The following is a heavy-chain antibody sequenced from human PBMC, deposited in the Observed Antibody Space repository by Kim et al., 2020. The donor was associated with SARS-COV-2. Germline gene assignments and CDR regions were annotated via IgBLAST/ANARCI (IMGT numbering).Heavy chain of an antibody. CDR2: IYPGDSDT. CDR1: GYSFTSYW. D-gene: IGHD3-10*01. V-gene: IGHV5-51*01. CDR3: ARPYYGSGSSLIDFDY. J-gene: IGHJ4*02. Sequence: GESLKISCKGSGYSFTSYWIGWVRQMPGKGLEWMGIIYPGDSDTRYSPSFQGQVTISADKSISTAYLQWSSLKASDTAMYYCARPYYGSGSSLIDFDYWGQGTLVTVSS.